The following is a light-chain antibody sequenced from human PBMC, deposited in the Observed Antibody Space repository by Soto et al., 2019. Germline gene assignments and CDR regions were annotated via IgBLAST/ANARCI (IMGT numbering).Light chain of an antibody. V-gene: IGLV2-23*02. Sequence: SVRTQPATVSGSPAESITISCTETSSDVGSYNLVSWYQQHPGKAPKLMIYEVSKRPSGVSNRFSGSKSGNTASLTISGLQAEDEADYYCCSYAGSSTPLIFGTGTKVTVL. CDR3: CSYAGSSTPLI. CDR1: SSDVGSYNL. J-gene: IGLJ1*01. CDR2: EVS.